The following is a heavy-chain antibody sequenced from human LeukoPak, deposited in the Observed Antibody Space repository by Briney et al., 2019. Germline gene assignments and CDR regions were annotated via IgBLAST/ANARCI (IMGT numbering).Heavy chain of an antibody. CDR1: GLTFSNHG. CDR2: IRYDGINK. V-gene: IGHV3-30*02. Sequence: PGGSLRLSCAASGLTFSNHGMHWVRQAPGKGLEWVSFIRYDGINKYYPDFVKGRFTISRDNSKNTLYLHMNSLRAEDTAVYYCAKDIATMRWLRPDPSVDYWGQGTLVTVSS. D-gene: IGHD5-12*01. J-gene: IGHJ4*02. CDR3: AKDIATMRWLRPDPSVDY.